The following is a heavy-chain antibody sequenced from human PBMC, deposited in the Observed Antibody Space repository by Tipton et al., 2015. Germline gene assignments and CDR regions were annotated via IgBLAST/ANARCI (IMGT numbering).Heavy chain of an antibody. CDR2: INPNSGDT. Sequence: QVQLVQSGAEVKKPGASVKVSCKASGYTFTGYYIHWVRQAPGQGLEWMGWINPNSGDTNYAQKFQGRVTMTRDTSISTAYMELSRLRSDDTAVYYCAGYNDYGDYFDYWGQGTLVTVSS. CDR1: GYTFTGYY. D-gene: IGHD4-17*01. V-gene: IGHV1-2*02. CDR3: AGYNDYGDYFDY. J-gene: IGHJ4*02.